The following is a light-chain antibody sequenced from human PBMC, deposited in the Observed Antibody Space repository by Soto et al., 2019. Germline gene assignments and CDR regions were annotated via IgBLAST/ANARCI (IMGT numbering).Light chain of an antibody. CDR3: QQYNSYST. J-gene: IGKJ4*02. V-gene: IGKV1-5*01. CDR1: QSISSW. Sequence: DIQMTQSPSTLSASVGDRVTITCRTSQSISSWLAWYQQKPGKAPKLLIYDASTLESGVPSRFSGIGSATEFALNISSLQPDDFATYCCQQYNSYSTFGGGTKVEIK. CDR2: DAS.